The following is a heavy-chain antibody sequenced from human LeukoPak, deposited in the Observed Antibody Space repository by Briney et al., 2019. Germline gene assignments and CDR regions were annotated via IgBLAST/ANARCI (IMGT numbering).Heavy chain of an antibody. Sequence: ASVKVSCKASGYTFTGYYMHWVRQAPGQGLEWMGWINPNSGGTNYAQTFQGRVTMTRDTSINTAYMELSSLRSDDTAVYYCARDRDTSYYDSSGYSVFDFWGQGTLVTVSS. V-gene: IGHV1-2*02. CDR1: GYTFTGYY. D-gene: IGHD3-22*01. J-gene: IGHJ4*02. CDR3: ARDRDTSYYDSSGYSVFDF. CDR2: INPNSGGT.